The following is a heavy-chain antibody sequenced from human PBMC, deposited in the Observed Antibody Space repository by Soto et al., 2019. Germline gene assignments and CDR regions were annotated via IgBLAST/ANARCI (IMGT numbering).Heavy chain of an antibody. CDR1: GGSISSGGYS. J-gene: IGHJ5*02. Sequence: QLQLHESGSGLVKHSQTLSLTCAVSGGSISSGGYSWSWVRQPPGKGLEWIGYIYHSGSTYYNPSLKSRVTISVDRSKNQFSLKLSSVTAADTAVYYCARVPSPWGQGTLVTVSS. CDR3: ARVPSP. V-gene: IGHV4-30-2*01. CDR2: IYHSGST.